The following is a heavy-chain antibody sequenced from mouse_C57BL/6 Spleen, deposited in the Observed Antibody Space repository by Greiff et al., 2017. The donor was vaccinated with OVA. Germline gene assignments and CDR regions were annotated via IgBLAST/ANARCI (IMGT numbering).Heavy chain of an antibody. CDR1: GFTFSSYG. D-gene: IGHD3-2*01. V-gene: IGHV5-6*01. Sequence: EVQRVESGGDLVKPGGSLKLSCAASGFTFSSYGMSWVRQTPDKRLAWVATISSGGSYTYYPDSVKGRFTISRDNAKNTLYLQMSSLKSEDTAMYYCARLVDSSFAYWGQGTLVTVSA. CDR3: ARLVDSSFAY. CDR2: ISSGGSYT. J-gene: IGHJ3*01.